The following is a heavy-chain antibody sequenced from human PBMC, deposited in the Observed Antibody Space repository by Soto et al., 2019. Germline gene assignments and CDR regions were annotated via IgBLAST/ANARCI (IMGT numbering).Heavy chain of an antibody. CDR2: ISSSSSTI. CDR1: GFTFSSYS. CDR3: ARVAYCGGECYSLSEFYFDY. J-gene: IGHJ4*02. Sequence: GGSLRLSCAASGFTFSSYSMNWVRQAPGKGLEWVSYISSSSSTIYYADSVKGRFTISRDNAKNSLYLQMNSLRDEDTAVYYCARVAYCGGECYSLSEFYFDYWGQGTLVTVSS. D-gene: IGHD2-21*01. V-gene: IGHV3-48*02.